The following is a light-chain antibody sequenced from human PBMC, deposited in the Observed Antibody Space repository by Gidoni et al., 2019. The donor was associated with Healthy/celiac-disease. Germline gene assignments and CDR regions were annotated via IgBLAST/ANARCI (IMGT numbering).Light chain of an antibody. Sequence: DIHMTQPPSSLSASVGDRVTITCRASQSISSYLNWYQQKPGKAPKLLIYAASSLQSGIPSRFSGSGSGTDFTLTISSLQPEDFATYYCQQSYSTLYTFXQXTKLEIK. CDR3: QQSYSTLYT. CDR1: QSISSY. CDR2: AAS. J-gene: IGKJ2*01. V-gene: IGKV1-39*01.